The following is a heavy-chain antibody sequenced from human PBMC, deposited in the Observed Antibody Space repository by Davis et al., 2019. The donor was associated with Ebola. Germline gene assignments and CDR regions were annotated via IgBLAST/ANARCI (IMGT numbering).Heavy chain of an antibody. CDR2: INHSGST. CDR1: GGSFSGYY. D-gene: IGHD3-22*01. V-gene: IGHV4-34*01. CDR3: AREGGYYGMPHFYFDY. Sequence: MPGGSLRLSCAVYGGSFSGYYWSWIRQPPGKGLEWIGEINHSGSTNYNPSLKSRVTISVDTSKNQFSLKLSSVTAADTAVYYCAREGGYYGMPHFYFDYWGQGTLVTVSS. J-gene: IGHJ4*02.